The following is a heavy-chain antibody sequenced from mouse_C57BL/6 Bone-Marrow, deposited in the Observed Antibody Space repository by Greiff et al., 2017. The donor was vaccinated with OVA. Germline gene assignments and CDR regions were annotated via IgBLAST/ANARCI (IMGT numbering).Heavy chain of an antibody. J-gene: IGHJ4*01. Sequence: VQLQQSGAELVRPGSSVKLSCKASGYTFTSYWMDWVKQRPGQGLEWIGNIYPSDSETHYNQKFKDKATLTVDKSSSTAYMQLSSLTSADSAVYYCARGYGYAMDYWGQGTSVTVSS. CDR3: ARGYGYAMDY. D-gene: IGHD2-2*01. CDR1: GYTFTSYW. V-gene: IGHV1-61*01. CDR2: IYPSDSET.